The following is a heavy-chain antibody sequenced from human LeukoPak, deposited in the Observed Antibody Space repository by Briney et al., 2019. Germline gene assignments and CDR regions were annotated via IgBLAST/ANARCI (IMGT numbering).Heavy chain of an antibody. CDR1: GFTFSDAW. V-gene: IGHV3-15*01. Sequence: GGSLRLSCAASGFTFSDAWMGWVRQAPGKGLEWVGRVKSKTDGGTTDYAAPVKGRFTISRDDSKTTVYVQMNSLRTEDTAVYYCATLRRGYWGQGTLVTVSS. CDR3: ATLRRGY. J-gene: IGHJ4*02. CDR2: VKSKTDGGTT.